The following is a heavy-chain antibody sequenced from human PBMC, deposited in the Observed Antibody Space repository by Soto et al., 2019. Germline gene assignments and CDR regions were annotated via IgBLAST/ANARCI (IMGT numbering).Heavy chain of an antibody. J-gene: IGHJ4*02. D-gene: IGHD3-22*01. CDR3: ARFHYYDSSGYYSTFDS. CDR2: IYYSGNT. Sequence: PSETLSLTCTVSGGSISRGDNYWSWIRQPPGKGLEWIGYIYYSGNTYYNPSLKSRLTMSVDTSKKQFSLNLTSVTVADTAVYYCARFHYYDSSGYYSTFDSWGQGTLVTVS. V-gene: IGHV4-30-4*08. CDR1: GGSISRGDNY.